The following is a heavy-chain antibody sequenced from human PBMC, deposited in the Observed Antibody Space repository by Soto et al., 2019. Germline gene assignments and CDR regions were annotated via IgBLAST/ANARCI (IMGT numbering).Heavy chain of an antibody. J-gene: IGHJ4*02. V-gene: IGHV3-30*18. CDR2: ASYDGSYK. CDR3: AKERSVVATTPDFDY. CDR1: GFTFSSFG. Sequence: QVQLVESGGGVVQPGRSLRLSCAASGFTFSSFGMHWVSQAPGKRLEWVAVASYDGSYKYYADSVKGRFTISRDNSKNTLYLQMNSLRAEDTAVYYCAKERSVVATTPDFDYWGQGTLVTVSS. D-gene: IGHD5-12*01.